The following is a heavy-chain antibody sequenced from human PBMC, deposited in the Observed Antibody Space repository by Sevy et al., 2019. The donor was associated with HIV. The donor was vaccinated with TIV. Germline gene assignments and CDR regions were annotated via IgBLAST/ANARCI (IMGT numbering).Heavy chain of an antibody. D-gene: IGHD6-19*01. Sequence: GGSLRLSCAASGFTFSSYSMNWVRQAPGKGLEWVSSISSSSSYIYYADSVKGRFTISRDNAKNSLYLQMNSLRAEDTAMYYCARVRYEGSGCDYWGQGTLVTVSS. CDR1: GFTFSSYS. CDR3: ARVRYEGSGCDY. CDR2: ISSSSSYI. V-gene: IGHV3-21*01. J-gene: IGHJ4*02.